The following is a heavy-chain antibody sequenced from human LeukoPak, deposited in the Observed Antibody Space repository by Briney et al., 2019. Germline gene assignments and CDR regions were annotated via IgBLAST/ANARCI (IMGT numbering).Heavy chain of an antibody. Sequence: ASVKVSCKASGYTFTSYAMHWVRQAPGQRLEWMGWINAGNGNTKYSQKFQDRVTLTRDTSASTAYMELNSLSSEDTAVYYCARVPLDDASRHYYPHWGQGTLVTVSS. D-gene: IGHD3-10*01. V-gene: IGHV1-3*01. J-gene: IGHJ1*01. CDR3: ARVPLDDASRHYYPH. CDR2: INAGNGNT. CDR1: GYTFTSYA.